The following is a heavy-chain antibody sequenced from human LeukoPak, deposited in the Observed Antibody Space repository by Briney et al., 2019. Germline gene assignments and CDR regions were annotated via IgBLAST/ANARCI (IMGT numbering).Heavy chain of an antibody. J-gene: IGHJ4*02. Sequence: GGSLRLSCAASGFTFSNYDMHWVRQALGKGLEWVAVISYDGTNKYYADSVKGRFTISRDNSKNTLHLQMNSLRAEDTAVYYCAKDDRGNEAPFDYWGQGTLVTVSS. CDR2: ISYDGTNK. CDR1: GFTFSNYD. V-gene: IGHV3-30*18. CDR3: AKDDRGNEAPFDY.